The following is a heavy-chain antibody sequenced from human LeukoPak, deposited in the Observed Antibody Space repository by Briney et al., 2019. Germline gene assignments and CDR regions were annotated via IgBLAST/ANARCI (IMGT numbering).Heavy chain of an antibody. Sequence: GGSLRLSCAASGFTFSSYGMHWVRQAPGKGLEWVAVIWYDGSNKYYADSVKGRFTISRDNSKNTLYLQMNSLRAEDTAVYYCAKDGGDIVVVPAAKSFSLINYYMDVWGKGTTVTVSS. D-gene: IGHD2-2*01. V-gene: IGHV3-30*02. CDR1: GFTFSSYG. CDR3: AKDGGDIVVVPAAKSFSLINYYMDV. CDR2: IWYDGSNK. J-gene: IGHJ6*03.